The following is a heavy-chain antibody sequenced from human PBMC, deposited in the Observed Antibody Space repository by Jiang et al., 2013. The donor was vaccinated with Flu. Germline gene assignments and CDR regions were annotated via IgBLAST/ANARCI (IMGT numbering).Heavy chain of an antibody. CDR1: EYSFTKYA. D-gene: IGHD3-22*01. CDR2: INTETGDP. Sequence: QSGSELKKPGASVKVSYKASEYSFTKYALTWVRQAPGQGLEWMGWINTETGDPTYAQAFTGRFVFSSDTSVSTAYLHISGLKAEDTAVYYCAREGYYFDSTGSPRSHGLDVWGQGTAVT. V-gene: IGHV7-4-1*02. J-gene: IGHJ6*02. CDR3: AREGYYFDSTGSPRSHGLDV.